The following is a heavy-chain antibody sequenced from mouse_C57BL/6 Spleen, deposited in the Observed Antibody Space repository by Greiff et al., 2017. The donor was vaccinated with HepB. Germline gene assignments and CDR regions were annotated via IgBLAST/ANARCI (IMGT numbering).Heavy chain of an antibody. CDR2: ISYDGSN. CDR1: GYSITSGYY. J-gene: IGHJ2*01. Sequence: EVQLQESGPGLVKPSQSLSLTCSVTGYSITSGYYWNWIRQFPGNKLEWLGYISYDGSNNYNPSLKNRISITRDTSKNQFFLKLNSVTTEDTATYYCASETRDYFDYWGQGTTLTVSS. CDR3: ASETRDYFDY. V-gene: IGHV3-6*01.